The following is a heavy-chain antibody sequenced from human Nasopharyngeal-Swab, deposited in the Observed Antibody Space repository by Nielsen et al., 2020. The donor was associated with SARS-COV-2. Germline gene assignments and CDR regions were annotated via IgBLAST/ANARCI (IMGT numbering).Heavy chain of an antibody. Sequence: WIGQPPGKGLEWIGEINHRGSTNYNPSLKSRVTISVDTSKNQFSLKLSSVTAADTAVYYCARGEGITGTTPGSFDIWGQGTMVTVSS. J-gene: IGHJ3*02. CDR2: INHRGST. V-gene: IGHV4-34*01. D-gene: IGHD1-7*01. CDR3: ARGEGITGTTPGSFDI.